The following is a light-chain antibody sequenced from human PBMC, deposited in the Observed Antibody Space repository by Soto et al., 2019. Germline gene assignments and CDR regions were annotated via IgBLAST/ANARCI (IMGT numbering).Light chain of an antibody. CDR1: SSDVGGYNY. CDR3: SSYTSSSTQV. Sequence: QSVLTQPASVSGSPGQSITISCTGTSSDVGGYNYVSWYQQHPGKAPKLMIYEVSNRPSGVSNRFSDSKSGNTASLTISGLQAEDEADYYCSSYTSSSTQVFGTGTKLTVL. J-gene: IGLJ1*01. V-gene: IGLV2-14*01. CDR2: EVS.